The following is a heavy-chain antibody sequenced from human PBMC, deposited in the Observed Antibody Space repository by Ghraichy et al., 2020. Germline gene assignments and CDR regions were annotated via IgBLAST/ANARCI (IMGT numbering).Heavy chain of an antibody. CDR3: TRVFEAAAGH. CDR1: VGTFSSTV. CDR2: IIPFLGLT. Sequence: SVKVSCKASVGTFSSTVISWVRQAPGQGLEWMGRIIPFLGLTNYAQKFQGRVTITADKSTTTVYMELSSLRSEDTAIYYCTRVFEAAAGHWGQGTLVTVSS. V-gene: IGHV1-69*04. J-gene: IGHJ4*02. D-gene: IGHD6-13*01.